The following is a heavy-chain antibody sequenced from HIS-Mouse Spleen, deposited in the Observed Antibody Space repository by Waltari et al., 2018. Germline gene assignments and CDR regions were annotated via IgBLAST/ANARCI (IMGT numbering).Heavy chain of an antibody. V-gene: IGHV4-39*07. D-gene: IGHD2-2*01. CDR2: IYYSGSS. CDR1: GGSISSSSYY. Sequence: QLQLQESGPGLVKPSETLSLTCTVSGGSISSSSYYWGWIRQPPGKGLEWIGSIYYSGSSDYNPCLKSRVTISVDTSKNQCSLKLSSVTAADTAVYYCARDSVEDIVVVPAAVFDYWGQGTLVTVSS. J-gene: IGHJ4*02. CDR3: ARDSVEDIVVVPAAVFDY.